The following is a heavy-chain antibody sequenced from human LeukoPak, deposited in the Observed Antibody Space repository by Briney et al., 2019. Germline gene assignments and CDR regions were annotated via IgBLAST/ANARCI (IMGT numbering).Heavy chain of an antibody. J-gene: IGHJ3*02. V-gene: IGHV3-23*01. Sequence: GGSLRLSCAASGFIFSNYAMNWVRQAPGKGLEWVSFISDSGVSTYHADSVNGRFTISRDNSKHTLYLQINSLTAEDPAVYYCALRGDIVVVPAAMVAFDIWGRGTMVTVSS. CDR3: ALRGDIVVVPAAMVAFDI. CDR1: GFIFSNYA. D-gene: IGHD2-2*01. CDR2: ISDSGVST.